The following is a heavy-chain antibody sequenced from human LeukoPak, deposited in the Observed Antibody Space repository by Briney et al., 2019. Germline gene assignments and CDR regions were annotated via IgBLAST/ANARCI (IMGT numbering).Heavy chain of an antibody. CDR2: IYASGST. Sequence: SETLSLTCTVSGASISSGSHYWSWIRQPAGKGLEWIGRIYASGSTNYNPSLRSRVTISVDTSKNQFSLKLSSVTVADTAVYYCTRGSQQGDFWTGPPDYWGQGTLVTVSS. CDR1: GASISSGSHY. V-gene: IGHV4-61*02. CDR3: TRGSQQGDFWTGPPDY. J-gene: IGHJ4*02. D-gene: IGHD3/OR15-3a*01.